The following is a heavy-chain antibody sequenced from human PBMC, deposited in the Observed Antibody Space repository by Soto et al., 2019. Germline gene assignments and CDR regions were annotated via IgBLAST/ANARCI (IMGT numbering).Heavy chain of an antibody. V-gene: IGHV1-18*01. Sequence: ASVKVSCKASGYTFTSYGITWVRQAPGQGLEWMGWSSGYNGDIKYAQKFQGRVTMTADTSTSTAYMDLRSLRVEGTAVYYCAKGPIAAAFLNNWFDPWGQGTLVTVSS. CDR2: SSGYNGDI. CDR3: AKGPIAAAFLNNWFDP. D-gene: IGHD6-13*01. J-gene: IGHJ5*02. CDR1: GYTFTSYG.